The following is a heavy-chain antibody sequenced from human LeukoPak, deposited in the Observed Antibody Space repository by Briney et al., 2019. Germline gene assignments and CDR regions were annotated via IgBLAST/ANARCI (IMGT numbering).Heavy chain of an antibody. V-gene: IGHV3-64*01. CDR3: ARDRPYSSSSEVYYYCYMDV. CDR2: ISSNGGGT. J-gene: IGHJ6*03. Sequence: PGGSLRLSCAASGFTFSSYAMHWVRQAPGKGLEYVSAISSNGGGTYYANSVKGRFTISRDNSKNTLYLQMGSLRAEDMAVYYCARDRPYSSSSEVYYYCYMDVWGKGTTVTVSS. CDR1: GFTFSSYA. D-gene: IGHD6-6*01.